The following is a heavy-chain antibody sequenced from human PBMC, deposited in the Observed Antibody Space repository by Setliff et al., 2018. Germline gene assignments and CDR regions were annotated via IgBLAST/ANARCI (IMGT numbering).Heavy chain of an antibody. D-gene: IGHD2-21*01. V-gene: IGHV1-69*13. J-gene: IGHJ4*02. CDR1: GGTFSSYG. Sequence: SVKVSCKASGGTFSSYGVTWVRQAPGQGLEWMGGTIPFFGTTNYAQKFQGRLTFFMELRSLTSDDTAVYFCTTSRAPRVVLAADFDLWGQGTLVTVSS. CDR3: TTSRAPRVVLAADFDL. CDR2: TIPFFGTT.